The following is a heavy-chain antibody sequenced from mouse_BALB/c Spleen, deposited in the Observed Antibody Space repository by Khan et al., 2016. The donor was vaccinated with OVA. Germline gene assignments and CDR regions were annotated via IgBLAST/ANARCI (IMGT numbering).Heavy chain of an antibody. CDR2: ISYDGSS. Sequence: EVQLQESGPGLVKPSQSLSLTCSVTGYSITSGYYWNWIRQFPGNKLEWMGYISYDGSSNYNPSLKNRISITRDTSKNKLFLKLISVTTEDTATYYCARRNGNYDYAMDYWGQGTSVNVSS. CDR1: GYSITSGYY. CDR3: ARRNGNYDYAMDY. D-gene: IGHD2-1*01. V-gene: IGHV3-6*02. J-gene: IGHJ4*01.